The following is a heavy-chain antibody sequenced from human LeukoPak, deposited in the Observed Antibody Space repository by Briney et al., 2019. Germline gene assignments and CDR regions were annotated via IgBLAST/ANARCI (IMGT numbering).Heavy chain of an antibody. CDR2: ISSSSSYM. D-gene: IGHD4-17*01. V-gene: IGHV3-21*01. J-gene: IGHJ3*02. Sequence: PGGSLRLSCAASGFTFSSYSMNWVRQAPGKGLEWVSSISSSSSYMYYADSVKGRFTISRDNAKNSLYLQMNSLRAEDTAVYYCARDSPYGDYANDAFDIWGQGTMVTVSS. CDR3: ARDSPYGDYANDAFDI. CDR1: GFTFSSYS.